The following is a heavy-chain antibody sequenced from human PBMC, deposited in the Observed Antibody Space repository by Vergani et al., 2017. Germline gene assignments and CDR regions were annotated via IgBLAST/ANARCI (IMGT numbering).Heavy chain of an antibody. CDR2: MNPNSGNT. J-gene: IGHJ4*02. D-gene: IGHD3-3*01. CDR3: AREQGGRYYDFWSGYYPPDY. V-gene: IGHV1-8*01. CDR1: GYTFTSYD. Sequence: QVQLVQSGAEVKKPGASVKVSCKASGYTFTSYDINWVRQATGQGLEWMGWMNPNSGNTGYAQKFQGRVTMTRNTSISTAYMELSSLRSEDTAVYYCAREQGGRYYDFWSGYYPPDYWGQGTLVTVSS.